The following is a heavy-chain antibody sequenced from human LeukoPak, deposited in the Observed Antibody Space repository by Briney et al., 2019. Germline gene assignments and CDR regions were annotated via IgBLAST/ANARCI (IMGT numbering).Heavy chain of an antibody. CDR2: ISAYNGNT. CDR1: GYTFTSYG. V-gene: IGHV1-18*01. CDR3: ARGLKRGYHHYNIEGNNWFDP. D-gene: IGHD5-24*01. J-gene: IGHJ5*02. Sequence: ASVKVSCKASGYTFTSYGISWVRQAPGQGLEWMGWISAYNGNTNYAQKLQGRVTMTTDTSTSTAYMELRSLRSDDTAVYYCARGLKRGYHHYNIEGNNWFDPWGQGTLVTVSS.